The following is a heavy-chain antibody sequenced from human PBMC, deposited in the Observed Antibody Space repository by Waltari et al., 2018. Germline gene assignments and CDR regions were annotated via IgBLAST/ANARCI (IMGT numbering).Heavy chain of an antibody. CDR2: IYYNGRT. Sequence: QLQLQESGPGAVKPSETLSLTCTVSGGSISISSHYWDWIRQPPGKGLEWIGSIYYNGRTYYHSSLKTRVSMSVDTSRNQFSLNLNSVTAADTAVYYCVRGGAPDGWFDPWGQGTLVNVSS. J-gene: IGHJ5*02. V-gene: IGHV4-39*07. CDR3: VRGGAPDGWFDP. CDR1: GGSISISSHY.